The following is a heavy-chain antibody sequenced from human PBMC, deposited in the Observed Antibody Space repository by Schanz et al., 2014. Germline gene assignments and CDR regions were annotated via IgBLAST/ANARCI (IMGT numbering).Heavy chain of an antibody. J-gene: IGHJ6*02. CDR3: AKARRKSNCSGGRCFHYSYYGMDV. CDR2: ITRSGGGT. Sequence: VQLVESGGYLVQPGGSLRLSCSASGFTFSSYAMHWVRQASGKGLEYVSAITRSGGGTYYSDSVKGRFTISRDNSKNILYLQMNSLRAEDTAVYYCAKARRKSNCSGGRCFHYSYYGMDVWGQGTTXTVSS. D-gene: IGHD2-15*01. CDR1: GFTFSSYA. V-gene: IGHV3-64*04.